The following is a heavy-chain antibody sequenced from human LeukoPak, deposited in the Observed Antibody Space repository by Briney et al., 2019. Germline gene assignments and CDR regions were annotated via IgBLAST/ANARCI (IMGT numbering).Heavy chain of an antibody. CDR3: AITIVVVTASRESYFDY. CDR2: IYYSGST. Sequence: SETLSLTCTVSGGSISSSSYYWGWIRQPPGRGLEWIGSIYYSGSTYYNPSLKSRVTISVDTSKNQFSLKLSSVTAADTAVYYCAITIVVVTASRESYFDYWGQGTLVTVSS. D-gene: IGHD2-21*02. J-gene: IGHJ4*02. CDR1: GGSISSSSYY. V-gene: IGHV4-39*01.